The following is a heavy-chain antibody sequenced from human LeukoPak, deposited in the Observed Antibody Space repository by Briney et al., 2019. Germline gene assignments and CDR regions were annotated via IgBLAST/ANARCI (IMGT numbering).Heavy chain of an antibody. V-gene: IGHV1-46*01. J-gene: IGHJ6*03. CDR2: INPSGGST. CDR1: GYTFTSYY. D-gene: IGHD3-22*01. CDR3: ARDGDSSGSYYYYYMDV. Sequence: GASVKVSCKASGYTFTSYYMHWVRQAPGQGLEWMGIINPSGGSTSYAQKFQGRVTMTRDMSTSTVYMELSSLRSEDTAVYYCARDGDSSGSYYYYYMDVWGKGTTVTVSS.